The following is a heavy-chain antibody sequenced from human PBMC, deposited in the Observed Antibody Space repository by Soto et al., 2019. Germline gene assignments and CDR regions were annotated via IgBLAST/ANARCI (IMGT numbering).Heavy chain of an antibody. Sequence: PSETLSLTCAFFGWSVNSGNYYLSWIRQPPGKGLEWIGEMSHSGGTHFNPSLKSRVTISVDTSKNQFSLKMSSVTAADTALYYCARVERGTATTVVDAFDIWGPGTMVTVSS. V-gene: IGHV4-61*01. J-gene: IGHJ3*02. CDR2: MSHSGGT. CDR3: ARVERGTATTVVDAFDI. D-gene: IGHD1-1*01. CDR1: GWSVNSGNYY.